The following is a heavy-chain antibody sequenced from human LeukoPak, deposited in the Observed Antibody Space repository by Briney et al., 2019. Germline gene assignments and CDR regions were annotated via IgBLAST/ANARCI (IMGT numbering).Heavy chain of an antibody. CDR1: GFTFSDYN. Sequence: GGSLRLSCAASGFTFSDYNMNWVRQAPGKGLEWVSYITNGGSTIHYADSVKGRSTISRDNSKNTLYLQMNSLRAEDTAVYYCAKEGAFGELFIYWGQGTLVTVSS. CDR2: ITNGGSTI. J-gene: IGHJ4*02. V-gene: IGHV3-11*01. CDR3: AKEGAFGELFIY. D-gene: IGHD3-10*01.